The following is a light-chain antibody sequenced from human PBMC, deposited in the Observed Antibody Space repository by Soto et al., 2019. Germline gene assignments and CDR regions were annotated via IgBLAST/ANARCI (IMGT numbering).Light chain of an antibody. J-gene: IGKJ1*01. Sequence: DIQMTQFPSSLSASVGDRVTITCRASQGIRNDLGWYQQKPGKAPKRLIYAASSLQSGVPSRFSGIGSGTELTLVIISLQPEDSATFYFRQHSTYPLTCGQGTQVAIK. CDR3: RQHSTYPLT. CDR1: QGIRND. V-gene: IGKV1-17*01. CDR2: AAS.